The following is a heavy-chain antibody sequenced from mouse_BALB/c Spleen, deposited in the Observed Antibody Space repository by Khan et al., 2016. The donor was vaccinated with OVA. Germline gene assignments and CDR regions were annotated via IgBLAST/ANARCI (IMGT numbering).Heavy chain of an antibody. J-gene: IGHJ4*01. CDR2: ISYSGST. V-gene: IGHV3-2*02. Sequence: EVQLQESGPGLVKPSQSLSLTCTVTGYSITSDYAWNWIRQFPGNKLEWMGYISYSGSTNYNPAFKSRIAFTRDTSKNPSFLQLNSVTTEDTATYYCARDGSRYNYAMDYWGQGTSVTVSS. CDR3: ARDGSRYNYAMDY. D-gene: IGHD2-3*01. CDR1: GYSITSDYA.